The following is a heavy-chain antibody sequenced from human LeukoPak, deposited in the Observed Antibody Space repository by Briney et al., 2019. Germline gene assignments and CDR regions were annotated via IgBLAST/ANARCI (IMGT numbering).Heavy chain of an antibody. D-gene: IGHD3-3*01. CDR2: IRYDGSNK. J-gene: IGHJ5*02. CDR3: AKEVDDFWSGSEFDP. Sequence: GGSLRLSCAASGFTFSSYGMHWVRQAPGKGLEWVAFIRYDGSNKYYADSVKGRFAISRDNSKNTLYLQMNSLRAEDTAVYYCAKEVDDFWSGSEFDPWGQGTLVTVSS. V-gene: IGHV3-30*02. CDR1: GFTFSSYG.